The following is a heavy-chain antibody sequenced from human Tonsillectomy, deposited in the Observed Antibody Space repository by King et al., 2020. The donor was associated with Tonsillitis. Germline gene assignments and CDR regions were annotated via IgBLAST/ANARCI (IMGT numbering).Heavy chain of an antibody. J-gene: IGHJ4*02. D-gene: IGHD6-13*01. V-gene: IGHV3-30*19. CDR2: ISYDGTNK. CDR1: GFSFSSYG. CDR3: ARERQYNVEWGIAH. Sequence: VQLVEYGGGVVQPGRSLRLSCETSGFSFSSYGMHWVRQAPGQGLDGVATISYDGTNKHHADSVKGRFIISRDNSKNTMYLQMDSLLAEDTAVYYCARERQYNVEWGIAHWGQGPLVTVSS.